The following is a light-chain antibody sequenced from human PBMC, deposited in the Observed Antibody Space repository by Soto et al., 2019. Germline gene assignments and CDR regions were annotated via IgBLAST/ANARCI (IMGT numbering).Light chain of an antibody. CDR2: YIS. CDR3: QQHNQWPIT. V-gene: IGKV3D-15*01. CDR1: QSAGNF. Sequence: ILMTQSPSTRFVSPGETASLSCRASQSAGNFLAWYQQKPGQAPRLLIYYISTRATGIPARFSGSGSGTEFTLTINSLQSEDSAVYYCQQHNQWPITFGQGRLLEV. J-gene: IGKJ5*01.